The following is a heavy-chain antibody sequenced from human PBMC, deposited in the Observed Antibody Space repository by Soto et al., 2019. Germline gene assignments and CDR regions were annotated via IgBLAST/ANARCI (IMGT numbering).Heavy chain of an antibody. Sequence: QVQLVQYGAEVKKPGASVKVSCKASGYTFTSYAMHWVRQAPGQRLEWMGWINAGNGNTKYSQKFQGRVTITRDTSASTAYMELSSLRSEDTAVYYCARSITGTTDYYYYYMDVWGKGTTVTVSS. CDR2: INAGNGNT. J-gene: IGHJ6*03. CDR3: ARSITGTTDYYYYYMDV. D-gene: IGHD1-7*01. CDR1: GYTFTSYA. V-gene: IGHV1-3*01.